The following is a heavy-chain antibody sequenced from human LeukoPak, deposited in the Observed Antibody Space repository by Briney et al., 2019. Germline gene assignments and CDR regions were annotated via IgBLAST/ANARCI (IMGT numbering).Heavy chain of an antibody. J-gene: IGHJ6*03. V-gene: IGHV3-7*03. CDR1: GFTFSGAW. CDR2: IREDGTEK. CDR3: ARDGGWYKRGLDYYYYMDV. D-gene: IGHD6-19*01. Sequence: GGSLRLSCTASGFTFSGAWMAWVRQAPGKGLEWVANIREDGTEKNYVDSVKGRFTISRDNAKNSLYLQMNSLRAEDTALYYCARDGGWYKRGLDYYYYMDVWGKGTTVTVSS.